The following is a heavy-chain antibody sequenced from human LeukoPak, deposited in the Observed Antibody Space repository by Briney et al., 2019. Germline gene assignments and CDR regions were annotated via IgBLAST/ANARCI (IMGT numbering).Heavy chain of an antibody. CDR1: GHTFTDYY. Sequence: ASVGLSGTPSGHTFTDYYIHWVRQAPGQGLEWRGWINPHSGGTNYAQNFQDRVTMTRDTSISTAYMDLSRLRSDDTAVYYCARGSWFGDLLYAQPAYYFDYWGQGTLVTVSS. J-gene: IGHJ4*02. CDR2: INPHSGGT. D-gene: IGHD3-10*01. V-gene: IGHV1-2*02. CDR3: ARGSWFGDLLYAQPAYYFDY.